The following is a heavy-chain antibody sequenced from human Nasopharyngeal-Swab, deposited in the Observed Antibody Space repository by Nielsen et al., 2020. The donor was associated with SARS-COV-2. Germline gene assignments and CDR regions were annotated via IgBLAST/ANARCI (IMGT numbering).Heavy chain of an antibody. CDR1: GFTFSGYT. V-gene: IGHV3-21*01. CDR3: ARDGPCDY. J-gene: IGHJ4*02. Sequence: GESLKISCVASGFTFSGYTMNWVRQAPGKGLEWISSISSTTPYIYYADSVKGRFTISRDNSKNTLYLQMNSLRAEDTAVYYCARDGPCDYWGQGTLVTVSS. CDR2: ISSTTPYI.